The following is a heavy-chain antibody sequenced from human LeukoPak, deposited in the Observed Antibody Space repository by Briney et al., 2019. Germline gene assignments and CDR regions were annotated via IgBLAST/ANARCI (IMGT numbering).Heavy chain of an antibody. Sequence: GASVKVSCKVSGYTLTELSMHWVRQAPGKGLEWMGGFDPEDGETIYAQKFQGRVTMTEDTSTDTAYTELSSLRSEDTAVYYCARGGATVTTNEPPFDYWGQGTLVTVSS. J-gene: IGHJ4*02. D-gene: IGHD4-17*01. CDR3: ARGGATVTTNEPPFDY. CDR2: FDPEDGET. V-gene: IGHV1-24*01. CDR1: GYTLTELS.